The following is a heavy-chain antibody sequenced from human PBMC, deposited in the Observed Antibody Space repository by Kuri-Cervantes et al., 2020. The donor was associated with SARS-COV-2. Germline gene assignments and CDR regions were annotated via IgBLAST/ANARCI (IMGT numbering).Heavy chain of an antibody. CDR2: IWYDGSNK. V-gene: IGHV3-33*01. D-gene: IGHD4-23*01. CDR1: GFTFSSYA. J-gene: IGHJ6*02. CDR3: ARSLYGGTSWYYGMDV. Sequence: GESLKISCAASGFTFSSYAMHWVRQAPGKGLEWVAVIWYDGSNKYHADSVKGRFTISRDNSKNTLYLQMNFLRAEDTAVYYCARSLYGGTSWYYGMDVWSQGATVTVSS.